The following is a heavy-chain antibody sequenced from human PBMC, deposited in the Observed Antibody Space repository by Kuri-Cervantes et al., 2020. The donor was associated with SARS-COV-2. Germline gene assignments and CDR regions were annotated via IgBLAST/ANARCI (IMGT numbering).Heavy chain of an antibody. D-gene: IGHD3-3*01. CDR3: ARDFLSTIFGVVITNGMDV. V-gene: IGHV4-34*01. J-gene: IGHJ6*02. Sequence: SETLSLTCAVYGGSFSGYYWSWIRQPPGKGLEWIGEINHSGSTNYNPSLKSRVTISVDTSKNQFSLKLSSVTAADTAVYYCARDFLSTIFGVVITNGMDVWGQGTTVTVSS. CDR1: GGSFSGYY. CDR2: INHSGST.